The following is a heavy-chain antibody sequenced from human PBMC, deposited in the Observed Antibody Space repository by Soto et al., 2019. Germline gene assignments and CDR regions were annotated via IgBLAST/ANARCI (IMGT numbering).Heavy chain of an antibody. CDR3: ARDGVGATTFFGFLDY. V-gene: IGHV3-33*08. CDR1: ASIFKGHG. J-gene: IGHJ4*02. D-gene: IGHD1-26*01. Sequence: QVQLVESGGGVVHPGGSLGLSCAASASIFKGHGMHWVRQAPGKGLEWVAIIRYDGSDEHYGDSVKGRFTISSDNSKNMWYLQRNSLRAEDTAVYYCARDGVGATTFFGFLDYWGQGTLVTVSS. CDR2: IRYDGSDE.